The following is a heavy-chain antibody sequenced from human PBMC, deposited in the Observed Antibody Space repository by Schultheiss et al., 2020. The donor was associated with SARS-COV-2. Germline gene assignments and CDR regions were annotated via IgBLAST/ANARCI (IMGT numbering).Heavy chain of an antibody. Sequence: GGSLRLSCAASGFTFSSYSMNWVRQAPGKGLEWVSTLSATGAYTYYADSVKGRFTISRDNSKNTLYLQMNSLRAEDTAVYYCAKDRVTTYYYGMDVWGQGTTVTVSS. CDR3: AKDRVTTYYYGMDV. D-gene: IGHD4-11*01. V-gene: IGHV3-23*01. CDR1: GFTFSSYS. CDR2: LSATGAYT. J-gene: IGHJ6*02.